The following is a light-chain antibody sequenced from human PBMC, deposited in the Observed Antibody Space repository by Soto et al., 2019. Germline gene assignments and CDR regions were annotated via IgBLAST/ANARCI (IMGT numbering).Light chain of an antibody. CDR3: QQYGGSPRT. CDR1: QSLFNNN. Sequence: EIVLTQSPGTLSLSPGERATLSCRASQSLFNNNLAWYQQKPGQAPRLLMFGASSRATGIPDRFSGSGSGTDFTLTISRLEPEDFAIYHCQQYGGSPRTFGQGTKLEIK. CDR2: GAS. V-gene: IGKV3-20*01. J-gene: IGKJ2*01.